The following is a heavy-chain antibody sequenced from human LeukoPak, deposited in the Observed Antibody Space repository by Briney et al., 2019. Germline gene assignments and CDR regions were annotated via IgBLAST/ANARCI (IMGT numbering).Heavy chain of an antibody. J-gene: IGHJ4*02. CDR2: ISYDESHK. V-gene: IGHV3-30*04. Sequence: PGRSLRLSCAASGFSFSNYAVHWVRQTPGKGLEWVALISYDESHKYYADSVRGRFTISRDNSKYTLYLQMSSLRAEDTAMYFCARGDSRGRGYFDYWGQGTLVTVSS. CDR1: GFSFSNYA. D-gene: IGHD6-19*01. CDR3: ARGDSRGRGYFDY.